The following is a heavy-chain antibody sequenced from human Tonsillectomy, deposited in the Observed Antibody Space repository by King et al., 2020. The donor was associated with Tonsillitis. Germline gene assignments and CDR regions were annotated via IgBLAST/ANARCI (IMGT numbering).Heavy chain of an antibody. V-gene: IGHV3-23*04. CDR1: GFTFSSYA. CDR3: AKGGAIKSVYHAPFYY. D-gene: IGHD5/OR15-5a*01. J-gene: IGHJ4*02. Sequence: VQLVESGGDLVQPGGSLRLSCAASGFTFSSYAMSWVRQAPGKGLEWVSAISGSGGSTYYADSVKGRFTISRDNSKNTLYLPMNSLRAEETAVYYCAKGGAIKSVYHAPFYYCGQGPLVTVSS. CDR2: ISGSGGST.